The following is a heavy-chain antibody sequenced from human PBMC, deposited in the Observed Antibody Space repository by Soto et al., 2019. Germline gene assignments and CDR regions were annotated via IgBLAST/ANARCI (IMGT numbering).Heavy chain of an antibody. CDR3: ARENYDSSGYYSTYYFDS. Sequence: SETLSLTCTVSGGSISSYYLSWIRQPPGKGLEWIGYIYYSGSTNYNPSLKSRVTISVDTSKNQFSLKLSSVTAGDTAVYYCARENYDSSGYYSTYYFDSWGQGTLVTVSS. V-gene: IGHV4-59*01. D-gene: IGHD3-22*01. J-gene: IGHJ4*02. CDR2: IYYSGST. CDR1: GGSISSYY.